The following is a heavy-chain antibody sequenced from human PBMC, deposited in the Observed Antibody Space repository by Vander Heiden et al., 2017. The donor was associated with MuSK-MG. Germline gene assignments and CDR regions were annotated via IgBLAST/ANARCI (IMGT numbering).Heavy chain of an antibody. J-gene: IGHJ4*02. Sequence: QVQLQQWGAGLLKPSETLSLTCAVYGGSFSGYYWSWIRQPPGKGLEWIGEINHSGSTNYNPSLKSRVTISVDTSKNQCSLKLSSVTAADTAVYYCARGRANDYGGNRYFDYWGQGTLVTVSS. CDR2: INHSGST. CDR3: ARGRANDYGGNRYFDY. CDR1: GGSFSGYY. V-gene: IGHV4-34*01. D-gene: IGHD4-17*01.